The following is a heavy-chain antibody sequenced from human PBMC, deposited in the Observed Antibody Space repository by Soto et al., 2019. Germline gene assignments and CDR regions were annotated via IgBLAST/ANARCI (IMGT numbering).Heavy chain of an antibody. J-gene: IGHJ6*02. CDR3: ARESSSGYYGMDV. D-gene: IGHD6-6*01. CDR2: INPSGDSP. V-gene: IGHV1-46*01. CDR1: GYTFTSYY. Sequence: ASVKVSCKASGYTFTSYYMHWVRQAPGQGPEWMGVINPSGDSPTYAQKFQGRVTMTRDTSTSTVHMELSSLGFEDTAVYYCARESSSGYYGMDVWGQGTTVTVSS.